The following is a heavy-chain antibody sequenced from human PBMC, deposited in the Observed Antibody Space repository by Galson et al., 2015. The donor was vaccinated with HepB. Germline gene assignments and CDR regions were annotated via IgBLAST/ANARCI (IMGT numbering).Heavy chain of an antibody. J-gene: IGHJ4*02. Sequence: SVKVSCKASGFTFTSSAVQWVRQARGQRLEWIGWIVVGSGNTNYAQKFQERVTITRDMSTSTAYMELSSLRPEDTAVYYCAADGELLRDEEGYYFDYWGQGTLVTVSS. CDR2: IVVGSGNT. V-gene: IGHV1-58*01. CDR1: GFTFTSSA. CDR3: AADGELLRDEEGYYFDY. D-gene: IGHD1-26*01.